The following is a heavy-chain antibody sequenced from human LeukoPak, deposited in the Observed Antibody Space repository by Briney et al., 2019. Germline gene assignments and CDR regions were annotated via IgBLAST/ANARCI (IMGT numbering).Heavy chain of an antibody. Sequence: PGGSLRLSCAASGFTFSSYSMNWVRQAPGKGLEWVSSISSSSSYIYYAGSVKGRFTISRDNAKNSLYLQMNSLRAEDTAVYYCARDNSPAWSGKVRVGYYFDCWGQGTLVTVSS. CDR3: ARDNSPAWSGKVRVGYYFDC. CDR1: GFTFSSYS. J-gene: IGHJ4*02. V-gene: IGHV3-21*01. CDR2: ISSSSSYI. D-gene: IGHD3-16*01.